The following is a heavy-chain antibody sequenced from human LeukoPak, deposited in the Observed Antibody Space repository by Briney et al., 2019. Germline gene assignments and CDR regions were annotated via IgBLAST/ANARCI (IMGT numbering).Heavy chain of an antibody. D-gene: IGHD6-19*01. J-gene: IGHJ4*02. CDR1: GYIFSSYS. V-gene: IGHV3-21*01. Sequence: GGSLRLSCTASGYIFSSYSLEWVRQAPGEGLEWVSSISSSSTYIYYADSVKGRFTISRDNAKNSMYLQMNSVTAEDTAVYYCARVGIAVPGIDYWGQGSLVTVSS. CDR2: ISSSSTYI. CDR3: ARVGIAVPGIDY.